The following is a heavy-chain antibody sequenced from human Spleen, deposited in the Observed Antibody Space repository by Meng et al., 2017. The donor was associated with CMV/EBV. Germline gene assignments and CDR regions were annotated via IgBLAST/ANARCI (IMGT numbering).Heavy chain of an antibody. V-gene: IGHV3-30*04. Sequence: GESLKISCAASGPTFSNYALHWVRQAPGKGLEWVALIFYDGTDKYHADSVKGRFIISRDNSKNMLYLQMNSLRAEDTAVYYCAKDRVTRWLASEVDYYGMDAWGQGPRSPSP. CDR2: IFYDGTDK. D-gene: IGHD6-19*01. CDR1: GPTFSNYA. J-gene: IGHJ6*02. CDR3: AKDRVTRWLASEVDYYGMDA.